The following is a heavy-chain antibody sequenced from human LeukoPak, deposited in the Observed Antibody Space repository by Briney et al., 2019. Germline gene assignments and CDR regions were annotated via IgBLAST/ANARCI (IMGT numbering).Heavy chain of an antibody. CDR2: IDWNGGST. Sequence: GGSLRLSCAASGFTFDDYGLSWVRQAPGKGLEWVSIIDWNGGSTGYADSVKGRFTISRDNAKNSLYLQMNSLRAEDTALYYCAKEGQAAAAGFYYYYMDVWGKGTTVTISS. CDR3: AKEGQAAAAGFYYYYMDV. J-gene: IGHJ6*03. CDR1: GFTFDDYG. D-gene: IGHD6-13*01. V-gene: IGHV3-20*04.